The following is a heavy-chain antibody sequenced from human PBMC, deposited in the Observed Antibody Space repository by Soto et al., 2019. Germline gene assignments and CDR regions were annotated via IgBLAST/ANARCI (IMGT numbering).Heavy chain of an antibody. Sequence: QVQLVESGGGLVKPGGSLRLSCATSGFSFSDYYMTWIRQAPGKGLEWISYISTSGNTKYYADSLRGRFTVSWDKAKNSLYLQMDSLRPEDTAVYYCARGTWKKVVISGIHFDSWGQGTLVTVSS. D-gene: IGHD3-22*01. CDR2: ISTSGNTK. J-gene: IGHJ4*02. CDR1: GFSFSDYY. V-gene: IGHV3-11*01. CDR3: ARGTWKKVVISGIHFDS.